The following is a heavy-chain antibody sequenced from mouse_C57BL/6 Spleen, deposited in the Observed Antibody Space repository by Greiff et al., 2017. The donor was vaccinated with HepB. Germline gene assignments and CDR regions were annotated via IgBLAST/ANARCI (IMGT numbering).Heavy chain of an antibody. J-gene: IGHJ1*03. D-gene: IGHD4-1*01. CDR2: IHPSDSDT. CDR1: GYTFTSYW. CDR3: AISGETGVSYWYFDV. V-gene: IGHV1-74*01. Sequence: QVHVKQPGAELVKPGASVKVSCKASGYTFTSYWMHWVKQRPGQGLEWIGRIHPSDSDTNYNQKFKGKATLTVDKSSSTAYMQLSSLTSEDSAVYYCAISGETGVSYWYFDVWGTGTTVTVSS.